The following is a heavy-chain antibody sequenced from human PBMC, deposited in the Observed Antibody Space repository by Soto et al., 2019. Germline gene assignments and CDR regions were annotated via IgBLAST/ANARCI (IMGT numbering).Heavy chain of an antibody. V-gene: IGHV3-23*01. J-gene: IGHJ4*02. Sequence: EVEVLESGGGLVQPGGSLRLSCAASGFTFSAYVMSWVRQAPGKGLEWVSSITSSGGGTYYADSVKGRFTVSRDNSKNTVYLQMNGLRDDDTAVYYCANLTAAWGRGTLVTVSS. D-gene: IGHD6-13*01. CDR2: ITSSGGGT. CDR3: ANLTAA. CDR1: GFTFSAYV.